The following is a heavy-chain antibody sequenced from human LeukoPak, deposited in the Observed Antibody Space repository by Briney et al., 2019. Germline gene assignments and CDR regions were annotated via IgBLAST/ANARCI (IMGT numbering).Heavy chain of an antibody. CDR1: GYTLTELS. CDR3: ATGITGTTLDY. V-gene: IGHV1-24*01. D-gene: IGHD1-7*01. Sequence: GAPVKVSCKVSGYTLTELSMHRGRQAPGKGLEWMGGFDPEDGETIYAQKFQGRVTMTEDTSTDTAYMELSSLRSEDTAVYYCATGITGTTLDYWGQGTLVTVSS. J-gene: IGHJ4*02. CDR2: FDPEDGET.